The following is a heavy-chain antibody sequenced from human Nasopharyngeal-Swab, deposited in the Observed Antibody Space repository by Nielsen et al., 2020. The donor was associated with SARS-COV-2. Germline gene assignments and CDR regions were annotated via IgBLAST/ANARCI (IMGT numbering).Heavy chain of an antibody. J-gene: IGHJ6*03. CDR3: ARVIVVVPAAILSGVYYYYMDV. Sequence: ASVKVSCKASGYTFTSYDINWVRQATGQGLEWMGWMNPNSGNTGYAQKLQGRVTMTTDTSTSTAYMELRSLRSDDTAVYYCARVIVVVPAAILSGVYYYYMDVWGKGTTVTVSS. D-gene: IGHD2-2*02. CDR2: MNPNSGNT. V-gene: IGHV1-8*01. CDR1: GYTFTSYD.